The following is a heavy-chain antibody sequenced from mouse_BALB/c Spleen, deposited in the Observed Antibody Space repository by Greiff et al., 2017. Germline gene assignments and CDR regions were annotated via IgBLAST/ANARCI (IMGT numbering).Heavy chain of an antibody. J-gene: IGHJ4*01. CDR1: GYTFTSYW. D-gene: IGHD1-1*01. CDR2: INPSTGYT. V-gene: IGHV1-7*01. Sequence: QVQLQQSGAELAKPGASVKMSCKASGYTFTSYWMHWVKQRPGQGLEWIGYINPSTGYTEYNQKFKDKATLTADKSSSTAYMQLSSLTSEDSAVYYCARLPYYYGSSYTSPYYYAMDYWGQGTSVTVSS. CDR3: ARLPYYYGSSYTSPYYYAMDY.